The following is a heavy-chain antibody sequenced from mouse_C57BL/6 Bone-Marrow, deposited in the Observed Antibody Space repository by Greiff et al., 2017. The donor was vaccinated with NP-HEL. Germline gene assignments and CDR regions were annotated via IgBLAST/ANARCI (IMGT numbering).Heavy chain of an antibody. D-gene: IGHD2-4*01. CDR3: ARGGLYDYAFAY. CDR2: ISDGGSYT. V-gene: IGHV5-4*01. J-gene: IGHJ3*01. Sequence: VQLKESGGGLVKPGGSLKLSCAASGFTFSSYAMSWVRQTPEKRLEWVANISDGGSYTYYPDNVKGRFTISRDNAKNNLYLQMSHLKSEDTAMYYCARGGLYDYAFAYWGQGTLVTVSA. CDR1: GFTFSSYA.